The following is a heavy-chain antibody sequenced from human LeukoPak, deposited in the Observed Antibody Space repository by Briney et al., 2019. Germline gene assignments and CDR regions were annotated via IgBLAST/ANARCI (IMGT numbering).Heavy chain of an antibody. Sequence: PSETLSLTCTVSGGSISSYYWSWIRQPPGKGLEWIGYIYCSGSTNYNPSLKSRVTISVDTSKNQFSLKLSSVTAADTAVYYCARDRRVRGVINYYYYGMDVWGQGTTVTVSS. CDR3: ARDRRVRGVINYYYYGMDV. J-gene: IGHJ6*02. D-gene: IGHD3-10*01. CDR2: IYCSGST. V-gene: IGHV4-59*01. CDR1: GGSISSYY.